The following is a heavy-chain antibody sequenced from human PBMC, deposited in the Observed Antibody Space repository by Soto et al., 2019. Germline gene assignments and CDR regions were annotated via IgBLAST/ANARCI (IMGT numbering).Heavy chain of an antibody. Sequence: QVQLGQSGAEVKKPGSSVKVSCEASGGTFINYAFTWVRQARGQGLEWMGEIIPLFDTTIYAERFKGRVTITADESTRTAKREVSSLRSEDTIVYFCGRLIVGVTGTMCHYYSERDVWGHGTTVLVSS. J-gene: IGHJ6*02. CDR1: GGTFINYA. D-gene: IGHD1-26*01. CDR2: IIPLFDTT. V-gene: IGHV1-69*01. CDR3: GRLIVGVTGTMCHYYSERDV.